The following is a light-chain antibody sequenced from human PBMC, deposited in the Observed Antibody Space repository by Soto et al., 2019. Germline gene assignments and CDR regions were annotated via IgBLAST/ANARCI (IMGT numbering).Light chain of an antibody. CDR2: KAS. CDR3: QQYNDNWT. CDR1: QSISSW. V-gene: IGKV1-5*03. Sequence: QMTQSPSTLSASVGDRVTITCRASQSISSWLAWYQQKPGTAPKLLIYKASTLQSGVPSRFSGSGSGTEFTLTISSLQPDDSATYYCQQYNDNWTFGQGTKVDIK. J-gene: IGKJ1*01.